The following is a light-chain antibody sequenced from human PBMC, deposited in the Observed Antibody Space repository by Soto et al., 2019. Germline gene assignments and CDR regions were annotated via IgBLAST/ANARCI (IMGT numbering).Light chain of an antibody. V-gene: IGKV1-5*01. CDR2: DAS. Sequence: DIQMTQSPSTLSASVGDTGTVTCLASLSVSGWLAWYQQKPGEAPKLLIYDASALPRGVPSRFSGSGSGTKFTLTIASLQPDDFATYYCQQYETFSGTFGPGTKVDIK. CDR3: QQYETFSGT. CDR1: LSVSGW. J-gene: IGKJ1*01.